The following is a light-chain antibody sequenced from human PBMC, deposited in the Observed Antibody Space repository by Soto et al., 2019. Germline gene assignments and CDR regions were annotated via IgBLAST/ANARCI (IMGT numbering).Light chain of an antibody. CDR2: GAS. V-gene: IGKV3-15*01. J-gene: IGKJ1*01. Sequence: EIVLTQSPGTLSLSPGERATLSCRASQSVSSSYLAWYQQKPGQAPRLLIYGASTRATGIPARFSGSGSGTEFTLTISSLQPEDFAVYYCQQYNHWLGTFGQGTKVDIK. CDR3: QQYNHWLGT. CDR1: QSVSSSY.